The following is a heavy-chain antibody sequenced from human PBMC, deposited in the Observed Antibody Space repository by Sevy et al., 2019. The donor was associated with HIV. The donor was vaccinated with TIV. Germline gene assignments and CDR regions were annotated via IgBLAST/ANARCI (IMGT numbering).Heavy chain of an antibody. Sequence: GGSLRLSCAASGSTFSSYAMHWVRQAPGKGLEWVAVISYDGSNKYYADSVKGRFTISRDNSKNTLYLQMNSLRAEDTAVYYCAREQWLGAFDYWGQGTLVTVSS. CDR2: ISYDGSNK. V-gene: IGHV3-30-3*01. CDR3: AREQWLGAFDY. D-gene: IGHD6-19*01. J-gene: IGHJ4*02. CDR1: GSTFSSYA.